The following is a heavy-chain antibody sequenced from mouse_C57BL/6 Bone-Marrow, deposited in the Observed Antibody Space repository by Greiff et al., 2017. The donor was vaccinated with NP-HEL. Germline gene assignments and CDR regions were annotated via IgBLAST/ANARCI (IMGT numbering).Heavy chain of an antibody. CDR1: GYAFSSSW. V-gene: IGHV1-82*01. J-gene: IGHJ2*01. CDR2: IYPGDGDT. Sequence: QVQLKQSGPELVKPGASVKISCKASGYAFSSSWMNWVKQRPGKGLEWIGRIYPGDGDTNYNGKFKGKATLTADKSSSTAYMQLSSLTSEDSAVYFCARRGGENYDGYLDYWGQGTTLTVSS. D-gene: IGHD2-3*01. CDR3: ARRGGENYDGYLDY.